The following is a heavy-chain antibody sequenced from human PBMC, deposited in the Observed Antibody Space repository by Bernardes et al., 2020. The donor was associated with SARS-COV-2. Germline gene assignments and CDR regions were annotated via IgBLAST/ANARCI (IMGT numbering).Heavy chain of an antibody. CDR1: GGSISSYY. CDR2: IYYSGST. V-gene: IGHV4-59*01. Sequence: SETLSLTYTVSGGSISSYYWSWIRQPPGKGLEWIGYIYYSGSTNYNPSLKSRVTISVDTSKNQFSLKLSSVTAADTAVYYCARARDGMDVWGQGTTVTVSS. J-gene: IGHJ6*02. CDR3: ARARDGMDV.